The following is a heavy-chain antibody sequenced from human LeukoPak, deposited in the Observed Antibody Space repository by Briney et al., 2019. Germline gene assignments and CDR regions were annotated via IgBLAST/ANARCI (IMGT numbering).Heavy chain of an antibody. CDR2: IYTSGST. J-gene: IGHJ4*02. V-gene: IGHV4-4*07. Sequence: SESLSLTRTVAGRSKSCYYWSWLGQPAGKGLEGIGRIYTSGSTNYNPSLKSRVTMSVDTSKNQFSLKLSSVTAADTAVYYCAREIVVPAATLDYWGQGTLVTVSS. CDR3: AREIVVPAATLDY. D-gene: IGHD2-2*01. CDR1: GRSKSCYY.